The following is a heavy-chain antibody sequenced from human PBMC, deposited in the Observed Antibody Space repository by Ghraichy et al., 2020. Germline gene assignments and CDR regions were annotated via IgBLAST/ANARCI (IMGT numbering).Heavy chain of an antibody. J-gene: IGHJ6*02. CDR2: IDQDGTDR. CDR3: ARDSGEDYGDYGDYYDFYHCMDV. CDR1: GFTFSSHC. Sequence: GGSLRLSCAASGFTFSSHCVNWVRQAPGKGLEWVANIDQDGTDRVYVDSVKGRFSISRDNAKNTVYLQMNRLRVEDTAVYYCARDSGEDYGDYGDYYDFYHCMDVLGQGTPVTVS. V-gene: IGHV3-7*01. D-gene: IGHD4-17*01.